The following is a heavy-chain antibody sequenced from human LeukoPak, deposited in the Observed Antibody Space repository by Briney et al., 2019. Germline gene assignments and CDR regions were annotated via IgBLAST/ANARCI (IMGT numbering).Heavy chain of an antibody. CDR1: GFTFSSYS. D-gene: IGHD3-10*02. CDR2: ISSIRSYI. J-gene: IGHJ4*02. Sequence: GGSLRLSCAASGFTFSSYSMNWVRQAPGKGLEWVSSISSIRSYINYADSVKGRFTISRDNAKNPLYLQMNSRRAEDTSVYYCARERLLSSKTDYWGQGTLVTVSS. CDR3: ARERLLSSKTDY. V-gene: IGHV3-21*01.